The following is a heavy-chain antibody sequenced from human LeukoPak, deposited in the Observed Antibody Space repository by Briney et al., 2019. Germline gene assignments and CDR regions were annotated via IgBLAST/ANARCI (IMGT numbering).Heavy chain of an antibody. Sequence: GGSLRLSCAASGFTFSSYAMSWVRQAPGKGLEWVSAISGSGGSTYYADSVKGRFTISRDNSKNTLYLQMNSLRAEDTAVYYCAKDTFGMTTVTTFDYWGQGTLVTVSS. J-gene: IGHJ4*02. CDR3: AKDTFGMTTVTTFDY. CDR2: ISGSGGST. D-gene: IGHD4-11*01. CDR1: GFTFSSYA. V-gene: IGHV3-23*01.